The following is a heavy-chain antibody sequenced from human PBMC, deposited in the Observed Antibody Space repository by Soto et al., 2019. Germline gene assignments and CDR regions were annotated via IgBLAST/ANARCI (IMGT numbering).Heavy chain of an antibody. CDR3: ARISVASRYMDV. Sequence: ETLSLTCTVSGGSISSSSYYWGWIRQSPGKGLEWIGSFYYSGSTYYSPSLKSRVTISGDTSKKQISLRLSSVTAADTALYYCARISVASRYMDVWGKGTTVTVSS. CDR2: FYYSGST. D-gene: IGHD5-12*01. J-gene: IGHJ6*03. V-gene: IGHV4-39*01. CDR1: GGSISSSSYY.